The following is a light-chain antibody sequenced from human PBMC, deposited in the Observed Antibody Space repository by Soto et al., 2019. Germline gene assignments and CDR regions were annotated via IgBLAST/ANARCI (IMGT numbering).Light chain of an antibody. CDR1: QGISKW. V-gene: IGKV1-5*01. J-gene: IGKJ1*01. Sequence: DIQMTQSPSTLSASVGDRVTITCRAGQGISKWLAWYQQKPGKAPKLLIYGASSLESGVPSRFSGSGSGTEFTLTISSLQPDDFATYFCQQYNSYDMWSFGQGTKV. CDR2: GAS. CDR3: QQYNSYDMWS.